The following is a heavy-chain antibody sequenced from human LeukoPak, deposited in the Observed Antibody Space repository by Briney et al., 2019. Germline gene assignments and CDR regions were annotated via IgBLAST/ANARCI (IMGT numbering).Heavy chain of an antibody. V-gene: IGHV3-9*01. CDR3: AKENSSGWYFTY. CDR1: GFTFDDYA. D-gene: IGHD6-19*01. CDR2: ISWNSGSI. Sequence: GRSLRLSCAASGFTFDDYAMHWVRQAPGKGLEWVSGISWNSGSIGYADSVKGRFTISRDNAKNSLYLQMNSLRAEDTALYYCAKENSSGWYFTYWGQGTLVTVSS. J-gene: IGHJ4*02.